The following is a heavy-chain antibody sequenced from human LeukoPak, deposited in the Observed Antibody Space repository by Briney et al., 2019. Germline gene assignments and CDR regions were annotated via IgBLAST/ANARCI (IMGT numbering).Heavy chain of an antibody. V-gene: IGHV4-39*06. CDR3: VFSDTARGPRAFDI. CDR1: GGSISSGDYY. Sequence: SETLSLTCTVSGGSISSGDYYWGWIRQPPGKGLEWIGSFYYSGSTSSNPSLKSRVTIPVDTSKNQFPLKLSSVTAADTAVYYCVFSDTARGPRAFDIWGQGTMVTVSS. CDR2: FYYSGST. J-gene: IGHJ3*02. D-gene: IGHD5-18*01.